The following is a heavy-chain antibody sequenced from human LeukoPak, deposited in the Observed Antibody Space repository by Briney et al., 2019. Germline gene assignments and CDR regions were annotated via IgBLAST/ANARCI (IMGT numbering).Heavy chain of an antibody. J-gene: IGHJ4*02. CDR2: IYHSGST. CDR1: GGSISSSSYY. D-gene: IGHD3-22*01. V-gene: IGHV4-39*01. CDR3: ASPGHYYDSSGYYS. Sequence: SETLSLTCTVSGGSISSSSYYWGWIRQPPGKGPEWIGSIYHSGSTYYNPSLKSRVTISVDTSKNQFSLKLSSVTAADTAVYYCASPGHYYDSSGYYSWGQGTLVTVSS.